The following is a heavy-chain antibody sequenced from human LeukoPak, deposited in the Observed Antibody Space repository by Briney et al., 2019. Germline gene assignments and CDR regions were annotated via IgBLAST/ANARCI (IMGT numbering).Heavy chain of an antibody. CDR2: INSDGYSI. D-gene: IGHD3-3*01. CDR1: GFTFSNYW. J-gene: IGHJ4*02. CDR3: ARDSVLEYYFDY. Sequence: QPGGSLRLSCVASGFTFSNYWMHWVRQAPGKGLVWVSRINSDGYSIKYADSVKGRFTISRDSATNTLFLQMDSLRAEDTAVYYCARDSVLEYYFDYWGQGTLVTVSS. V-gene: IGHV3-74*03.